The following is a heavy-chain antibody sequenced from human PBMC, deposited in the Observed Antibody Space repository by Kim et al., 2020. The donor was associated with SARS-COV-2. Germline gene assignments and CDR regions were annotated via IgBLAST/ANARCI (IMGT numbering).Heavy chain of an antibody. CDR2: INHSGST. D-gene: IGHD2-2*01. CDR1: GGSFSGYY. Sequence: SETLSLTCAVYGGSFSGYYWSWIRQPPGKGLEWIGEINHSGSTNYNPSLKSRVTISVDTSKNQFSLKLSSVTAADTAVYYCARGMGYCSSTSCQCCYYFDYWGQGTLVTVSS. CDR3: ARGMGYCSSTSCQCCYYFDY. V-gene: IGHV4-34*01. J-gene: IGHJ4*02.